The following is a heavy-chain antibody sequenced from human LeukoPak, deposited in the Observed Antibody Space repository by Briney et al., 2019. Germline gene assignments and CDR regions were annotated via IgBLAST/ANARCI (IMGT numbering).Heavy chain of an antibody. J-gene: IGHJ4*02. CDR3: AREASSTWYAMFDF. CDR2: FDPEDGET. Sequence: ASVKVSCKVSGYTLTELSMHWVRQAPGKGLEWMGGFDPEDGETIYAQKFQGRVSITADESTSTAYMELSSLRPDDTAVYYCAREASSTWYAMFDFWGQGTLVTVSS. CDR1: GYTLTELS. D-gene: IGHD6-13*01. V-gene: IGHV1-24*01.